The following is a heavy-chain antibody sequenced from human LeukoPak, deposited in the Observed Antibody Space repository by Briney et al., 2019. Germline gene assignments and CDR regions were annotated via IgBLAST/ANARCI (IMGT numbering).Heavy chain of an antibody. CDR1: GFTFSSYG. CDR3: ARDFSLQLFDY. CDR2: IWSDGSYK. D-gene: IGHD5-24*01. Sequence: GGSLRLSCAASGFTFSSYGFHWVRQAPGKGLEWVAVIWSDGSYKYYADSVKGRFTISRDDSKNTLYLQMNSLRAEDTAVFYCARDFSLQLFDYWGQGTLVTVFS. J-gene: IGHJ4*02. V-gene: IGHV3-33*01.